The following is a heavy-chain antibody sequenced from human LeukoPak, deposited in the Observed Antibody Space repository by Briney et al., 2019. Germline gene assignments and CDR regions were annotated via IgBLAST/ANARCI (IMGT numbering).Heavy chain of an antibody. D-gene: IGHD2-2*01. V-gene: IGHV3-30*03. J-gene: IGHJ3*02. CDR1: GFTLSSYG. CDR3: ARVFANVVPAAMVDAFDI. CDR2: ISYDGSNK. Sequence: PGGSLRLSCAASGFTLSSYGMHWVRKAPGKGLEWVAVISYDGSNKYYADSVKGRFTISRDNSENTLYLQMNSLRAEDTAVYYCARVFANVVPAAMVDAFDIWGQGTMVTVSS.